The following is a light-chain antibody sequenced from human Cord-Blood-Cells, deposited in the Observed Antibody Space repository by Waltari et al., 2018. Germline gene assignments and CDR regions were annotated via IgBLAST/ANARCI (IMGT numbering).Light chain of an antibody. CDR3: CSYAGSYTWV. Sequence: QSALTPPPPVSASPGQSVTIPCTGTTSDVGGYNSFSWYQPHPGKAPKLMIYDVSKRPSGVPDRFSGSKSGNTASLTISGLQAEDEADYYCCSYAGSYTWVFGGGTKLTVL. J-gene: IGLJ3*02. V-gene: IGLV2-11*01. CDR1: TSDVGGYNS. CDR2: DVS.